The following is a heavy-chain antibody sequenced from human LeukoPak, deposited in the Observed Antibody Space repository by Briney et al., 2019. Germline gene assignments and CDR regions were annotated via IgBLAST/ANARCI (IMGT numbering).Heavy chain of an antibody. V-gene: IGHV4-39*01. CDR2: LCYSGSP. CDR1: VDSISSSSHH. J-gene: IGHJ4*02. Sequence: SDTLSLPCTVSVDSISSSSHHGVWIRQPPRNGLEWIVNLCYSGSPYYNPSLKSPVTLSVDTSKNQFSMKLSSVTAGDTAVYYCARHISRVGDRGRFACWGQGTLVTVSS. CDR3: ARHISRVGDRGRFAC. D-gene: IGHD3-16*01.